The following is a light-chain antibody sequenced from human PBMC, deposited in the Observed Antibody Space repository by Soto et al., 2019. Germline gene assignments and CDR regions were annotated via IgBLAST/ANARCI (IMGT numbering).Light chain of an antibody. V-gene: IGLV1-44*01. CDR2: SNN. Sequence: QSVLTQPPSASGTPGQRVAISCSGNSSNIGSNSVNWYQHLPGTAPKLLVYSNNRRPSGVPDRISGSKSGASASLAFSRLQSEDEAEYFCAAWDDSLNGWVFGGGTQVTVL. CDR1: SSNIGSNS. CDR3: AAWDDSLNGWV. J-gene: IGLJ3*02.